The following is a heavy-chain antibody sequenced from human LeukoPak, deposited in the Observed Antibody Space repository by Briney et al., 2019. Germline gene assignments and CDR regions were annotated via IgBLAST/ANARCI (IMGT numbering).Heavy chain of an antibody. J-gene: IGHJ4*02. CDR3: ARDGVACSSTSCYQYYFDY. CDR1: GFTVSSNY. V-gene: IGHV3-66*02. D-gene: IGHD2-2*01. Sequence: GGSLRLSCAASGFTVSSNYMSWVRQAPGKGLEWVSVIYSGGSTYYADSVKGRFTISRDNSKNTLYLQMNSLRAGDTAVYYCARDGVACSSTSCYQYYFDYWGQGTLVTVSS. CDR2: IYSGGST.